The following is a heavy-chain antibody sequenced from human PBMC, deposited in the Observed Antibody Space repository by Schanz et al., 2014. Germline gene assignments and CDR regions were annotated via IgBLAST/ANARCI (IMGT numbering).Heavy chain of an antibody. CDR1: GFTFSSYA. D-gene: IGHD2-2*01. V-gene: IGHV3-23*01. Sequence: EVQLLDSGGGLVQPGGSLRLSCAASGFTFSSYAMSWVRQAPGKGLEWVSALSGSGGSTYYADSVKGRFTISRDNSKNTLYLHMNTLRSEDTAVYYSAKDSTHIDIVLVPTAIDYWGQGTQVTVSS. CDR2: LSGSGGST. J-gene: IGHJ4*02. CDR3: AKDSTHIDIVLVPTAIDY.